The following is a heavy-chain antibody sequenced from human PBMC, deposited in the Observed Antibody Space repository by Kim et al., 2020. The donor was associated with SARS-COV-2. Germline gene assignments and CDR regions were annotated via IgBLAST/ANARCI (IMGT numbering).Heavy chain of an antibody. Sequence: ASVKVSCKASGYTFTSYAMNWVRQAPGQGLEWMGWINTNTGNPTYAQGFTGRFVFSLDTSVSTAYLQISSLKAEDTTVYYCARDLAADSSGPDDYYYYGMDVWGQGTTVTVSS. J-gene: IGHJ6*02. CDR2: INTNTGNP. V-gene: IGHV7-4-1*02. D-gene: IGHD3-22*01. CDR1: GYTFTSYA. CDR3: ARDLAADSSGPDDYYYYGMDV.